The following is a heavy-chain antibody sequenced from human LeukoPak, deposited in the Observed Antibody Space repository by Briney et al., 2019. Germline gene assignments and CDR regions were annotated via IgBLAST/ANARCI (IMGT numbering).Heavy chain of an antibody. Sequence: QPGGSLRLSCAASGFTFSGSAMIWVRQAPGKGLEWVSGISGSGRDTYYADSVKGRFTISRDNSKKTVYMQMNSLRAGDTAVYFCAKESVSYGDSEHWGQGTLVTVSS. CDR3: AKESVSYGDSEH. D-gene: IGHD4-17*01. CDR1: GFTFSGSA. J-gene: IGHJ4*02. V-gene: IGHV3-23*01. CDR2: ISGSGRDT.